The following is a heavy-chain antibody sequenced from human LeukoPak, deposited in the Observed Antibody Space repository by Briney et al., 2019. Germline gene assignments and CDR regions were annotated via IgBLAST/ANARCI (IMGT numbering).Heavy chain of an antibody. CDR2: IYYSGST. CDR1: GGSISSYY. V-gene: IGHV4-59*08. Sequence: SETLSLTCTVSGGSISSYYWSWIRQPPGKGLEWIGYIYYSGSTDYNPSLKSRVTISVDTSKNQFSLKLSSVTAADRAVYYCARQGPIFGVVITFDPWGQGTLVTVSS. D-gene: IGHD3-3*01. CDR3: ARQGPIFGVVITFDP. J-gene: IGHJ5*02.